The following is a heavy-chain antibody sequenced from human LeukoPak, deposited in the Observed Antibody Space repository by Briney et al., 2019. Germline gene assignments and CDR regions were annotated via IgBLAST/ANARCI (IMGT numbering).Heavy chain of an antibody. CDR3: ARDGVGSGWDYYFDY. V-gene: IGHV4-4*02. Sequence: SETLSLTCAVSGGSISSSNWWGWVRQPPGKGLEWIGEIHHSGSTNYNASLKSRVTISVDRSKNQFSLKMTSVTAADTAVYYCARDGVGSGWDYYFDYWGQGSLVTVSS. CDR2: IHHSGST. CDR1: GGSISSSNW. D-gene: IGHD6-19*01. J-gene: IGHJ4*02.